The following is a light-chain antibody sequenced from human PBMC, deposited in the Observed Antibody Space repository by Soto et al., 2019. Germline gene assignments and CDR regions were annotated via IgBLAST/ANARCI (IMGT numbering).Light chain of an antibody. V-gene: IGLV2-14*01. CDR2: EVS. J-gene: IGLJ3*02. CDR3: LLYYGGAQPWV. CDR1: SSDVGGYNY. Sequence: QSALTQPASVSGSPGQSITISCTGTSSDVGGYNYVSWYQQHPGKAPKLMIYEVSNRPSGVSDRFSGSKSGNTASLTISGLQAEDEADYYCLLYYGGAQPWVFGGGTKVTVL.